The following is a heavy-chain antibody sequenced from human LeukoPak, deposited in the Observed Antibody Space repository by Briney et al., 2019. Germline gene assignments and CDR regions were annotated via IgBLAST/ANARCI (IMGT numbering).Heavy chain of an antibody. CDR2: TYYRSKWYS. Sequence: SQTLSLTCALSVDSVSSNSAASSSIRQSPSRGLEWLRRTYYRSKWYSDYALSVKSRIIINPDTSKNQFSLQLNSVTPEDTAVYCCARGRSGATVAFWGEWGQGTLVTVSS. CDR1: VDSVSSNSAA. D-gene: IGHD3-10*01. V-gene: IGHV6-1*01. CDR3: ARGRSGATVAFWGE. J-gene: IGHJ4*02.